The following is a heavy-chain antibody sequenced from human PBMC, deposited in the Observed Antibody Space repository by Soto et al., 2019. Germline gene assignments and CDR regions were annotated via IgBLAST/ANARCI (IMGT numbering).Heavy chain of an antibody. V-gene: IGHV6-1*01. CDR1: GDSVSTNSAT. CDR3: ARLIGDSLLDS. D-gene: IGHD2-8*01. J-gene: IGHJ5*01. Sequence: SQTLSLTCAISGDSVSTNSATWDWTRQSPSRGLEWLGRTYYRSKWYNDYAVSVKGRITINPDTSNNQLSLQLNSVTPDDTAVYYCARLIGDSLLDSWGQGTLVTVSS. CDR2: TYYRSKWYN.